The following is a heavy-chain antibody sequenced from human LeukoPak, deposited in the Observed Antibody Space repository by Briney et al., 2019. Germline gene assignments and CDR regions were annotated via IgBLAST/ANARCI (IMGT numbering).Heavy chain of an antibody. J-gene: IGHJ4*02. CDR2: LTGSGGGT. CDR3: AKEAVEYFDY. Sequence: GGSLRLSCAASGFTFSNSAMSWVRQAPGKGLEWVSALTGSGGGTYYADSVKGRFTISRDNSKNTMYLQMNSLRAEDTAVYYCAKEAVEYFDYWGQGNLVTVSS. V-gene: IGHV3-23*01. CDR1: GFTFSNSA.